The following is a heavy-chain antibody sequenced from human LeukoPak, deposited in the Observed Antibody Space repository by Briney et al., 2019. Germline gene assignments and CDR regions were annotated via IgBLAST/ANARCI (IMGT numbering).Heavy chain of an antibody. Sequence: GGSLRLSCAASGFTVISNYMTWIRQAPGKGLEWVSVVYSGGDTYYADSVKGRFTISRDNSKNTLYLQMNSLRAEDTAVYYCATKSPHFDGYSYSYCDYWGQGTLVTVSS. CDR3: ATKSPHFDGYSYSYCDY. CDR2: VYSGGDT. CDR1: GFTVISNY. D-gene: IGHD5-18*01. J-gene: IGHJ4*02. V-gene: IGHV3-53*01.